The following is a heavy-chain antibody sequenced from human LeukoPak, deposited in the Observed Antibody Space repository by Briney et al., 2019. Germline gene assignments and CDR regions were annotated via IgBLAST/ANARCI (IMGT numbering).Heavy chain of an antibody. D-gene: IGHD4-23*01. Sequence: PSETLSLTCTVSGGSISSSSYYWGWIRQPPGKGLEWIGSIYYSGSTYYNPSLKSRVTISVDTSKNQFSLKLSSVTAADTAVYYCARGVTPLFLRDYWGQGTLVTVSS. CDR2: IYYSGST. CDR1: GGSISSSSYY. CDR3: ARGVTPLFLRDY. V-gene: IGHV4-39*07. J-gene: IGHJ4*02.